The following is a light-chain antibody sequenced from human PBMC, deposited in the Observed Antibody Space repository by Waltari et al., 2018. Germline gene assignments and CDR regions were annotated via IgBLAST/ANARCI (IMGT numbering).Light chain of an antibody. J-gene: IGKJ4*01. V-gene: IGKV1-33*01. CDR3: QQYDNLPPA. CDR1: QNIDIF. Sequence: DVHVAQSPSSLSASVGDRVTITCQASQNIDIFLNWYQQKPGKDPKLLIYYASNLETGVPTSFSASGSGRHFTLTITNRQPDDIATYYCQQYDNLPPAFGGGTKVEIK. CDR2: YAS.